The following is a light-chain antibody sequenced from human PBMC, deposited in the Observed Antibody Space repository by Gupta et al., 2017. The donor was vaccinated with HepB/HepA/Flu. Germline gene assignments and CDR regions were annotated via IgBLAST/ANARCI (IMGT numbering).Light chain of an antibody. CDR1: TSNIGAGYD. J-gene: IGLJ1*01. CDR3: HSYDSGLRIYV. CDR2: VNS. Sequence: QSVLTQPPSVSGAPGPRVTISCAGSTSNIGAGYDVHWYQQLPGTAPKLLIYVNSNRPSGVPDRFSGSKSGSSASLAITGLQPEDEADYYCHSYDSGLRIYVFGGGTRVTVL. V-gene: IGLV1-40*01.